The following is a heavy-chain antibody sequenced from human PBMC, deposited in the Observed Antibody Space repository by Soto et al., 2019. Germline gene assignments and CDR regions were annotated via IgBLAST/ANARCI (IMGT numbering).Heavy chain of an antibody. CDR3: AGLSEDFWSGYYYYYGMDV. CDR1: GFTFKNFA. D-gene: IGHD3-3*01. Sequence: EVQLLESGGGLVQSGGSLRLSCAASGFTFKNFAMGWVRRAPGKGLEWVANIKQDGSEKYYVDSVKGRFTISRDNAKNSLYLQMNSLRAEDTAVYYCAGLSEDFWSGYYYYYGMDVWGQGTTVTVSS. V-gene: IGHV3-7*01. J-gene: IGHJ6*02. CDR2: IKQDGSEK.